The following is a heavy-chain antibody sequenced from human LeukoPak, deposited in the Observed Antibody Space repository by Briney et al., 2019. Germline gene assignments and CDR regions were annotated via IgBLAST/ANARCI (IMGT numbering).Heavy chain of an antibody. J-gene: IGHJ3*02. CDR1: GYTFTGYY. D-gene: IGHD5-12*01. CDR3: ARGGLIVTTIFSAFDI. V-gene: IGHV1-2*02. CDR2: INPNNGGT. Sequence: GASVKVSCKASGYTFTGYYMHWVRQAPGQGLEWMGWINPNNGGTDYAQKFQGRVTMTRDTSISTAYMELSRLRSDATAVYYCARGGLIVTTIFSAFDIWGQGTMVTVSS.